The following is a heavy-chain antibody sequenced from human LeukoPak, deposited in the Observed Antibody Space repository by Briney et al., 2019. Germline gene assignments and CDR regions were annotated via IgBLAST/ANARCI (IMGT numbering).Heavy chain of an antibody. V-gene: IGHV1-8*01. D-gene: IGHD2-21*02. J-gene: IGHJ3*02. Sequence: ASVKVSCKTSGKTFTNNDINWLRQATGQGLEWMGWMNPNTGNADSAQKFQGRVTMTSNISISTAYMELSSLRSEDTALYYCARCAGGDCGGAFDMWGQGTMVTVSS. CDR1: GKTFTNND. CDR2: MNPNTGNA. CDR3: ARCAGGDCGGAFDM.